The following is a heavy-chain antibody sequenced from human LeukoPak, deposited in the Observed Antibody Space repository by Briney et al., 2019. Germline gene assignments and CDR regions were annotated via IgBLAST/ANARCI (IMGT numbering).Heavy chain of an antibody. CDR2: INSDGSST. D-gene: IGHD6-19*01. V-gene: IGHV3-74*01. Sequence: PGGSLRLSCAASGFTFSSYWMHWVRQAPGKGLVWVSRINSDGSSTSYADSVKGRFTISRDNAKNTLYLQMNSLRAEDTAVYYCARRGIISGWYWAYYFDYWGQGTLVTVSS. J-gene: IGHJ4*02. CDR3: ARRGIISGWYWAYYFDY. CDR1: GFTFSSYW.